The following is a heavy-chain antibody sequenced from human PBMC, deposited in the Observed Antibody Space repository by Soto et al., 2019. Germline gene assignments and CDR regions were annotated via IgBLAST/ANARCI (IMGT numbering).Heavy chain of an antibody. J-gene: IGHJ5*02. D-gene: IGHD6-6*01. Sequence: GWSLRLSCAASGFTFSSYAMSWVRQAPGKGLEWVSAISGSGGSTYYADSVKGRFTISRDNSKNTLYLQMNSLRAEETAVYYCAKAPYSSSANWFDPWGQGTLVTVYS. CDR2: ISGSGGST. CDR1: GFTFSSYA. V-gene: IGHV3-23*01. CDR3: AKAPYSSSANWFDP.